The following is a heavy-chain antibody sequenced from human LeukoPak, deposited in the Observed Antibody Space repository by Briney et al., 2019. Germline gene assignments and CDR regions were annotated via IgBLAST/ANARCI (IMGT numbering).Heavy chain of an antibody. CDR3: AKDQGRDGYNT. Sequence: SETLSLTCTVSGGSISSYYWSWIRQPPGKGLEWIGYIYYSGSTNYNPSLKSRVTASVDTSKNQVSLKLSSVTAADTAVYYCAKDQGRDGYNTWGQGTLVTVSS. V-gene: IGHV4-59*01. CDR1: GGSISSYY. CDR2: IYYSGST. D-gene: IGHD5-24*01. J-gene: IGHJ5*02.